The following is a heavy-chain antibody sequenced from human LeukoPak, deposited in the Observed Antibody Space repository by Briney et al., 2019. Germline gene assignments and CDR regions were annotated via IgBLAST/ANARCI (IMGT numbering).Heavy chain of an antibody. J-gene: IGHJ4*02. CDR3: ARVRPSYDFWSGYLDY. CDR2: MNPNSGNT. CDR1: GYTFTSYD. V-gene: IGHV1-8*01. D-gene: IGHD3-3*01. Sequence: ASVKVSCKASGYTFTSYDINWVRQATGQGLEWMGWMNPNSGNTGYAQKFQGRVTITRNTSISTAYMELSSLRSEDTAVYYCARVRPSYDFWSGYLDYWGQGTLVTVSS.